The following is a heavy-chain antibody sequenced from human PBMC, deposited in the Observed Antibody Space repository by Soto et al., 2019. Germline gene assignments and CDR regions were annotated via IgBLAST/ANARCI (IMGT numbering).Heavy chain of an antibody. J-gene: IGHJ5*02. Sequence: GGSLRLSCAVSGFTFSDYYMSWIRQAPGKGLEWISHISDSATTMYYADSVKGRFTISRDNARKSLFLHMNSLRAEDTAVYYCARDTAFISSGLFNPWGQGTLVTVSS. CDR1: GFTFSDYY. D-gene: IGHD3-22*01. CDR3: ARDTAFISSGLFNP. CDR2: ISDSATTM. V-gene: IGHV3-11*01.